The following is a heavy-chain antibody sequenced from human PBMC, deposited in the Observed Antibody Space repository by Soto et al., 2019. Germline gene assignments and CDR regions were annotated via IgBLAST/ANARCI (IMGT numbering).Heavy chain of an antibody. J-gene: IGHJ4*02. D-gene: IGHD1-7*01. V-gene: IGHV1-3*01. CDR1: GYTFANYD. CDR3: AREYNWNYDFDY. Sequence: ASVKVSCKASGYTFANYDINWLRQAPGQGLEWMGWINAGNANTKYSQKFQGRVTITRDTSASTAYMELSSLRSEDTAVYYCAREYNWNYDFDYWGLGTLVTVSS. CDR2: INAGNANT.